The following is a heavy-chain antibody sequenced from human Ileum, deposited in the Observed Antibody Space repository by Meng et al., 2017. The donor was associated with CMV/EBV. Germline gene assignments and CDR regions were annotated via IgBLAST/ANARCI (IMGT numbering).Heavy chain of an antibody. CDR2: ITGSGDII. CDR3: ARGNYGFDY. V-gene: IGHV3-11*01. Sequence: CAASRFPFGAYVPTGVRQAPGKGLEWVSAITGSGDIISYAESVKGRFTISRDIAKISLYLEINSPRAEDTAGYYCARGNYGFDYWGQGTPVTVSS. D-gene: IGHD4-17*01. J-gene: IGHJ4*02. CDR1: RFPFGAYV.